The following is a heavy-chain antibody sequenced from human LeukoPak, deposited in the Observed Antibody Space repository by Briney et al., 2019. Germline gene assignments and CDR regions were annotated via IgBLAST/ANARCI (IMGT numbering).Heavy chain of an antibody. J-gene: IGHJ4*02. CDR1: GFTFSDYY. Sequence: GGSLRLSCAASGFTFSDYYMSWIRQAPGKGLEWVSYISSSGSTIYYADSVKGRFTVSRDNAKNSLYLQMNSLRAEDTAVYYCASSIAVAGPFDYWGQGTLVTVSS. CDR2: ISSSGSTI. D-gene: IGHD6-19*01. V-gene: IGHV3-11*01. CDR3: ASSIAVAGPFDY.